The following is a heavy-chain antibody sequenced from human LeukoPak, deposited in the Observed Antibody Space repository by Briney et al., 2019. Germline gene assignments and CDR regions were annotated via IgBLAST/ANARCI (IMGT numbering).Heavy chain of an antibody. CDR3: ARDSRYGDYGYFDY. V-gene: IGHV1-18*01. Sequence: ASVKVSCKASGYTFTSYGISGVRQARGQGREGMGWISAYNGNTNYAQKLQGRVTMTTDTSTSTAYLELRSLRSDDTAVYYCARDSRYGDYGYFDYWRQGTLVTVSS. J-gene: IGHJ4*02. CDR1: GYTFTSYG. D-gene: IGHD4-17*01. CDR2: ISAYNGNT.